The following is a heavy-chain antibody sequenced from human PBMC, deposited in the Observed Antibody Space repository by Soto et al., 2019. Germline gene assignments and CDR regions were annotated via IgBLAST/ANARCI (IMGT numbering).Heavy chain of an antibody. J-gene: IGHJ6*02. CDR3: AREGQQQLVRSPYYYGMDV. CDR2: IYYSGST. D-gene: IGHD6-13*01. CDR1: GGSISSYY. Sequence: SETLSLTCTVSGGSISSYYWSWIRQPPGKGLEWIGYIYYSGSTNYNPSLKSRVTISVDTSKNQFSLKLSSVTAADTAVYYCAREGQQQLVRSPYYYGMDVWGQGTTVTVSS. V-gene: IGHV4-59*01.